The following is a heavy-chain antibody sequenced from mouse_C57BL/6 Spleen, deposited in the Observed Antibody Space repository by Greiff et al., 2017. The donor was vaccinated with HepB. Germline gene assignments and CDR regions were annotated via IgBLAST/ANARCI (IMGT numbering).Heavy chain of an antibody. J-gene: IGHJ2*01. CDR1: GYTFTSYW. Sequence: QVQLQQPGAELVMPGASVKLSCKASGYTFTSYWMHWVKQRPGQGLEWIGEIDPSDSYTNYNQKFKGKSTLTVDKSSSTAYMQLSSLTSEDSAVYYCARDGYSNYKGVFDYWGQGTTLTVSS. CDR3: ARDGYSNYKGVFDY. V-gene: IGHV1-69*01. CDR2: IDPSDSYT. D-gene: IGHD2-5*01.